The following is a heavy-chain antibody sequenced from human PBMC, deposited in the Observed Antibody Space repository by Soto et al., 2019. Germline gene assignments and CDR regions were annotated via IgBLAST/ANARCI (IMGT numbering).Heavy chain of an antibody. CDR1: EFTFDKYY. CDR3: ARGNWNYYYGFDV. CDR2: IKPDGSEQ. D-gene: IGHD1-20*01. Sequence: QPGGSLRLSCAASEFTFDKYYMTWVRQAPGKGLEWVANIKPDGSEQYYVDSVKGRFTISRDNANNSLYLQMNSLRAEDTAVYFCARGNWNYYYGFDVWGQGTTVTVSS. V-gene: IGHV3-7*01. J-gene: IGHJ6*02.